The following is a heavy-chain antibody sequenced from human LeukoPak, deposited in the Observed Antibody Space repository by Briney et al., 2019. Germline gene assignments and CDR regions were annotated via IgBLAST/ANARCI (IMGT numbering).Heavy chain of an antibody. CDR2: VSSDATNK. CDR1: GFTFTNYG. CDR3: AKGRVWFGELLFTMDV. Sequence: GSLRLSCAASGFTFTNYGMHWVRQAPGTGLEWVAVVSSDATNKYYADSVKGRFTISRENSKNTLYLQMNSLRGEDTAVYYCAKGRVWFGELLFTMDVWGQGTTVTVSS. D-gene: IGHD3-10*01. J-gene: IGHJ6*02. V-gene: IGHV3-30*18.